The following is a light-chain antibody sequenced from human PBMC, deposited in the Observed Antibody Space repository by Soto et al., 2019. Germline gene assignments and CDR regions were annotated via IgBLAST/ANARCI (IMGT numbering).Light chain of an antibody. V-gene: IGKV3-20*01. CDR2: GAS. CDR3: QQYGSSGT. Sequence: EIVRKQCALNVSESPGERATLPCRAGPSVRSNLAWYQHKAGQAPRLLIYGASNRAAGIPDRFSGSGSGTYFPITISMLPHEYCTVYYCQQYGSSGTFGQGTKVDIK. CDR1: PSVRSN. J-gene: IGKJ1*01.